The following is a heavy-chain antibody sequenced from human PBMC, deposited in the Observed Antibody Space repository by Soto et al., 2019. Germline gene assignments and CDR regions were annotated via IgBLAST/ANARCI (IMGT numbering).Heavy chain of an antibody. CDR3: AVHGGNSAYFGY. D-gene: IGHD2-21*02. V-gene: IGHV4-30-4*01. CDR1: GGSISSGDYY. J-gene: IGHJ4*02. CDR2: IYYSGST. Sequence: QVQLQESGPGLVKPSQTLSLTCTVSGGSISSGDYYWSWIRQPPGKGLEWIGYIYYSGSTYYNPSLRSRATIPVDTSKSPSSLKRRSVTASDTAVYYCAVHGGNSAYFGYWGQGTRVTVSP.